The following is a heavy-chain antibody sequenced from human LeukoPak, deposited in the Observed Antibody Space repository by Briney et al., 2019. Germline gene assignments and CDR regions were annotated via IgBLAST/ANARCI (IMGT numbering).Heavy chain of an antibody. CDR2: IWYDGSNK. CDR1: GFTFSSYG. V-gene: IGHV3-33*01. CDR3: AREYYYDSSVMLGYFDY. Sequence: GGSLRLSCAASGFTFSSYGMHWVRQAPGKGLEWVAVIWYDGSNKYYADSVKGRFTISRDNSKNTLYLQMNSLRAEDTAVYYCAREYYYDSSVMLGYFDYWGQGTLVTVSS. D-gene: IGHD3-22*01. J-gene: IGHJ4*02.